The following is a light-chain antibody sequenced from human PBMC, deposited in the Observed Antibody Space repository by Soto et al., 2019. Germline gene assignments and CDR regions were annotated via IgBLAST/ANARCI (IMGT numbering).Light chain of an antibody. CDR3: QQVNSFSLT. CDR2: GAS. CDR1: QGISDY. Sequence: DIQLTQSPSFLSASVGDKVTITCRASQGISDYLAWYQQKPGKAPKLLMYGASTLQRGVPSRFSGSGSGTEFTLTISSLQPEDFATYYCQQVNSFSLTFGGGTKVDIK. V-gene: IGKV1-9*01. J-gene: IGKJ4*01.